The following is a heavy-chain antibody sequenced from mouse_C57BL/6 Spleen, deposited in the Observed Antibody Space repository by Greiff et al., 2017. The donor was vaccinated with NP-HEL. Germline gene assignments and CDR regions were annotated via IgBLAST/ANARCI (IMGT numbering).Heavy chain of an antibody. J-gene: IGHJ3*01. V-gene: IGHV1-82*01. CDR3: ARTPDGGFAD. CDR2: IYPGDGDT. CDR1: GYAFSSSW. D-gene: IGHD1-1*02. Sequence: QVQLQQSGPELVKPGASVKISCKASGYAFSSSWMNWVKQRPGKGLEWIGRIYPGDGDTNYNGKFKGKATLTADKSSSTAYMQLSSLTSEDSAVYVCARTPDGGFADWGQGTLVTVSA.